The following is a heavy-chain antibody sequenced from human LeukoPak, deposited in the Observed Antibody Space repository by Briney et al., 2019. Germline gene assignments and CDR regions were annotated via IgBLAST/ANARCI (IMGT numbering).Heavy chain of an antibody. V-gene: IGHV1-2*02. D-gene: IGHD2-2*01. CDR3: ARVSIVVVPAAWFDP. J-gene: IGHJ5*02. CDR1: GYTFTGYY. CDR2: INPNSGGR. Sequence: ASVKVSCKASGYTFTGYYMHWVRHAPGQGIEWMGWINPNSGGRNYAQKFQGRVTMTRDTSFSTAYMELSRLRSDDTAVYYCARVSIVVVPAAWFDPWGQGTLVTVSS.